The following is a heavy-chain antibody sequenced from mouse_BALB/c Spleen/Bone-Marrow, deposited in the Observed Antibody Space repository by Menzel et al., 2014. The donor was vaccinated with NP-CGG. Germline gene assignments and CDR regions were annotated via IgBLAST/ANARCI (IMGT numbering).Heavy chain of an antibody. J-gene: IGHJ2*01. CDR3: ATYDGYCFDY. CDR2: IIYSGNT. Sequence: EVKLMESGPSLVKPSQTLSLTCSVTGDSITSGYWNWIRKFPGNKLEYMGYIIYSGNTYYNPSLKSRISITRDTSKNQYYLQLNSVTIEDTATYYCATYDGYCFDYWGQGTTLTVSS. D-gene: IGHD2-3*01. CDR1: GDSITSGY. V-gene: IGHV3-8*02.